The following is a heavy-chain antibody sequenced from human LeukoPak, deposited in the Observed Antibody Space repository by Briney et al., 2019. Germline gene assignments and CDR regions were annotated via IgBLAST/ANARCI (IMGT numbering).Heavy chain of an antibody. Sequence: GGSLRLSCAASGFTVSSNYMSWVRQAPGKGLEWVAVISYDGSNKYYADSVKGRFTISRDNSKNTLYLQMNSLRAEDTAVYYCARDRGDSAAAGQYYYYYYGMDVWGQGTTVTVSS. CDR3: ARDRGDSAAAGQYYYYYYGMDV. D-gene: IGHD6-13*01. J-gene: IGHJ6*02. CDR1: GFTVSSNY. V-gene: IGHV3-30-3*01. CDR2: ISYDGSNK.